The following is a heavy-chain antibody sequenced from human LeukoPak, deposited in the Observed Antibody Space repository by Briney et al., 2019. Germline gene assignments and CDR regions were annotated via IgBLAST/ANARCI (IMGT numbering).Heavy chain of an antibody. J-gene: IGHJ6*03. CDR2: IYTSGST. D-gene: IGHD3-9*01. V-gene: IGHV4-61*02. CDR1: GGSISSCSYY. CDR3: AGEDLTGYYMSSYYYYMDV. Sequence: PPETLSLTCTVSGGSISSCSYYWSWIRQPAGKGLEWIGRIYTSGSTNYNPSLKSRVTISVDTSKNQFSLKLSSVTAADTAVYYCAGEDLTGYYMSSYYYYMDVWGKGTTVTVSS.